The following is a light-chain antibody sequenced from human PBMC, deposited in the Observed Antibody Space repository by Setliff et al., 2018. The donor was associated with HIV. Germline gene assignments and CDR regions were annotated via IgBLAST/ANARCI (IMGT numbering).Light chain of an antibody. Sequence: QSVLTQPAPVSGSPGQSITISCTGTSSDIGSSNFVSWYQQHPGKAPKVMIYNVDKRPSGVSNRFSGSKSGNTASLTISGLQTEDEADYYCSSYSINNLYVFATGTKV. CDR2: NVD. V-gene: IGLV2-14*03. CDR3: SSYSINNLYV. J-gene: IGLJ1*01. CDR1: SSDIGSSNF.